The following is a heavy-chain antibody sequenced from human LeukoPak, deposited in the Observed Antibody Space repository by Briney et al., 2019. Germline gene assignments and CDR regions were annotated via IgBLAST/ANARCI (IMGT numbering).Heavy chain of an antibody. D-gene: IGHD4-17*01. CDR2: ISSSGSTI. CDR1: GFTFSSYE. CDR3: ARDSPYDYGDYPAEMDY. J-gene: IGHJ4*02. V-gene: IGHV3-48*03. Sequence: GGSLRLSSAASGFTFSSYEMNWVRQAPGKGPEWVSYISSSGSTIYYADSVRGRFTISRDNAKNSPYLQMNSLRAEDTAVYYCARDSPYDYGDYPAEMDYWGQGTLVTVSS.